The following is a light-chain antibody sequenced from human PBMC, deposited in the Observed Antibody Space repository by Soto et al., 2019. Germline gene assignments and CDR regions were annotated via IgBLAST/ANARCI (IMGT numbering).Light chain of an antibody. CDR3: AAWDDSLSGPNVV. CDR1: SSNIGSNY. J-gene: IGLJ2*01. Sequence: QSVLTQPPSASGTPGQRVTISCSGSSSNIGSNYVYWYQQLPGTAPKLLIYRNNQRPPGVPDRFAGSKSGTPASLAISRLRSADEAGYYCAAWDDSLSGPNVVFGERTKLTVL. V-gene: IGLV1-47*01. CDR2: RNN.